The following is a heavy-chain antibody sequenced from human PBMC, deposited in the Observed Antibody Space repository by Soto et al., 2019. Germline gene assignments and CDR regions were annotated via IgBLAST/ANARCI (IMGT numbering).Heavy chain of an antibody. CDR3: ARSPPLRFLEWLSPHYYYYGMDV. V-gene: IGHV1-69*13. CDR2: IIPIFGTA. CDR1: GGTFSSYA. Sequence: SVKVSCKASGGTFSSYAISWVRQAPGQGLEWMGGIIPIFGTANYAQKFQGRVTITADESTSTAYMELSSLRSEDTAVYYCARSPPLRFLEWLSPHYYYYGMDVWGQGTTVTVS. J-gene: IGHJ6*02. D-gene: IGHD3-3*01.